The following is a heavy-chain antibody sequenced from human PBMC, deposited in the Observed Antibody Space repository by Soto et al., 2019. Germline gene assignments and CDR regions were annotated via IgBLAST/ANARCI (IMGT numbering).Heavy chain of an antibody. D-gene: IGHD6-13*01. CDR2: IYPGDSDT. J-gene: IGHJ6*02. CDR3: ARTAATGKYYYGVDV. Sequence: GESLKIFCKGSGYSFTSYWIGWVRQMPGKSLEWMGIIYPGDSDTRYSPSFQGQVTISADKSISTAYLQWSSLKASDTAMYYCARTAATGKYYYGVDVWGQGTTVTVSS. CDR1: GYSFTSYW. V-gene: IGHV5-51*01.